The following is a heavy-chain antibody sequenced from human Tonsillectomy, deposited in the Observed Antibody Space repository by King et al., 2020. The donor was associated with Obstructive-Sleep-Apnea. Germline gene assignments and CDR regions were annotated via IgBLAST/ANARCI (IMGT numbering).Heavy chain of an antibody. J-gene: IGHJ4*02. Sequence: VQLQESGPGLVKPSETLSLTCTVSGGSISRYYWRWIRQPPGKGLEWIGYIYYSGSTNYNPSLKSRVTISVDTSKNQFSLKLSSVTAADTAVYYCAREVYGGSYYFDYWGQGTLVTVSS. CDR3: AREVYGGSYYFDY. CDR1: GGSISRYY. V-gene: IGHV4-59*01. CDR2: IYYSGST. D-gene: IGHD1-26*01.